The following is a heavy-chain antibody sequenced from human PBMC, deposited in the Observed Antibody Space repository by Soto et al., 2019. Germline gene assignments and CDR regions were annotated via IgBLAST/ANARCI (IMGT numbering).Heavy chain of an antibody. CDR3: ASRSSGWYFDY. Sequence: EVQLLESGGGLVQPGGSLRLSCAASGFTFSSYAMNWVRQAPGKGLEWVSVISGSGDSPYYADYVKGRFTISRDNSKNSLYLQMISLRAEDRAVYYCASRSSGWYFDYWGQGDLITVSS. CDR2: ISGSGDSP. CDR1: GFTFSSYA. V-gene: IGHV3-23*01. D-gene: IGHD6-19*01. J-gene: IGHJ4*02.